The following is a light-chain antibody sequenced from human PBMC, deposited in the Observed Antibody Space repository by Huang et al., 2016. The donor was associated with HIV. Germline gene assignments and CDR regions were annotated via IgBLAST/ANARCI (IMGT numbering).Light chain of an antibody. CDR2: GAS. Sequence: EIVMTQSPATLSVSPGDGATLSCRASESVSTNLAWYQQKPGQAPRLRIYGASTRAAGIPATFSGSGSATEFSLTISSLESEDFAFYHCQQYNIWPWTFGQGTKVEI. J-gene: IGKJ1*01. CDR3: QQYNIWPWT. CDR1: ESVSTN. V-gene: IGKV3-15*01.